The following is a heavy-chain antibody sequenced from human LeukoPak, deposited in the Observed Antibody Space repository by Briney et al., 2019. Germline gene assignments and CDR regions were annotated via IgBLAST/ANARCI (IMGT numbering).Heavy chain of an antibody. CDR3: ARRYLQYYYGSGSYSHYFDY. Sequence: GSLRLSCAASGFTFSSYAMRWVRQAPGKGLEWMGEINHSGSTNYNPSLKSRVTISVDTSKNQFSLKLSSVTAADTAVYYCARRYLQYYYGSGSYSHYFDYWGQGTLVTVSS. J-gene: IGHJ4*02. CDR1: GFTFSSYA. D-gene: IGHD3-10*01. CDR2: INHSGST. V-gene: IGHV4-34*01.